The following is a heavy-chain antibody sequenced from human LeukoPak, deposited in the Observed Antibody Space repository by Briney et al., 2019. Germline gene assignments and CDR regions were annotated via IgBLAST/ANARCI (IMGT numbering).Heavy chain of an antibody. D-gene: IGHD6-13*01. CDR3: ARVGYTSYYYYGMDV. Sequence: GGSLRLSCAASGFTFSSYAMHWVRQAPGKGLEYVSANSSNGVSTYYANSVKGRFTISRDNSKNTLYLQMGSLRAEDMAVYYCARVGYTSYYYYGMDVWGQGTTVTVSS. CDR1: GFTFSSYA. J-gene: IGHJ6*02. V-gene: IGHV3-64*01. CDR2: NSSNGVST.